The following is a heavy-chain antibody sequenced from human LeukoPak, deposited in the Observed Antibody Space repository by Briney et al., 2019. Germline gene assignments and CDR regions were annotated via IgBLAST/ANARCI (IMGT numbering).Heavy chain of an antibody. V-gene: IGHV3-23*01. CDR1: GFTFSSYG. CDR2: ISGSGGST. CDR3: ARDGYSYGYGTLDY. J-gene: IGHJ4*02. D-gene: IGHD5-18*01. Sequence: GTLRLSCAASGFTFSSYGVSWVRQAPGKGLEWVSAISGSGGSTYYADSVKGRFTISRDNSKNSLSLQMNSLRAEDTAVYYCARDGYSYGYGTLDYWGQGTLVTVSS.